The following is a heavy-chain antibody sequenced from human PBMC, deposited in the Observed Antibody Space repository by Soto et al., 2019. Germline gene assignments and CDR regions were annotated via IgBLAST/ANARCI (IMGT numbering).Heavy chain of an antibody. D-gene: IGHD3-3*01. J-gene: IGHJ4*02. CDR3: SKSGGGSGGVWTPLDY. V-gene: IGHV3-23*01. Sequence: HPGGSLRLSCAASGFTFSSYAMSWLRQAPGKGLEWFSAISGSSGGSTYYADSVKGRYTISRDHSKHTLYLHMNTLRADNTHQYYCSKSGGGSGGVWTPLDYWGQGTVVTVSS. CDR2: ISGSSGGST. CDR1: GFTFSSYA.